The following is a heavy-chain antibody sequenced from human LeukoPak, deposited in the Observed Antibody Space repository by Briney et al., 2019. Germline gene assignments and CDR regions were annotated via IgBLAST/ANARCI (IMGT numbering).Heavy chain of an antibody. D-gene: IGHD3-16*01. CDR3: ARELRTYYYYYGMDV. CDR2: ISAYNGNT. Sequence: ASVKVSCKASGCTFTSYGISWVRQAPGQGLEWMGWISAYNGNTNYAQKLQGRVTMTTDTSTSTAYMELRSLRSDDTAVYYCARELRTYYYYYGMDVWGQGTTVTVSS. V-gene: IGHV1-18*01. J-gene: IGHJ6*02. CDR1: GCTFTSYG.